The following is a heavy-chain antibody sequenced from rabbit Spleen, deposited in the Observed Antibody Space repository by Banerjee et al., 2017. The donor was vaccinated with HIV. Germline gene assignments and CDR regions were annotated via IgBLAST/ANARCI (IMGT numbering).Heavy chain of an antibody. CDR2: IDPVFGIT. CDR1: GFTLSSYY. Sequence: HLKESGGGLVQPGGSLKLSCTASGFTLSSYYMNWVRQAPGKGLEWIGYIDPVFGITYYANWVNGRFSISRENAQNTVFLQMTSLPVADTATYFCARAGEGGDGYLNLWGQGTLVTVS. CDR3: ARAGEGGDGYLNL. D-gene: IGHD5-1*01. V-gene: IGHV1S7*01. J-gene: IGHJ4*01.